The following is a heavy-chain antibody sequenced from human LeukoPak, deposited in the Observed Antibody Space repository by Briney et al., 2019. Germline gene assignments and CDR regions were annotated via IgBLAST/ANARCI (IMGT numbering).Heavy chain of an antibody. CDR2: VGISSGNT. D-gene: IGHD5-12*01. V-gene: IGHV3-48*04. CDR1: GFTFSDYS. CDR3: ARDHRYAFDN. J-gene: IGHJ4*02. Sequence: GGSLRLSCAASGFTFSDYSMNWVRQAPGKGLEWIPYVGISSGNTKYADSVKGRFTISGDSAKNSVFLQMNNLRVEDTAVYYCARDHRYAFDNWGQGTLVTVSS.